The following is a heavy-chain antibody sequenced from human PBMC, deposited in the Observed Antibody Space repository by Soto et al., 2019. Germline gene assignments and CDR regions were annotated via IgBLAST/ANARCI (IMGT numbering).Heavy chain of an antibody. Sequence: EPQLLESGGGLGHPGGSLRLSCAASGFTFSSYGMSWVRQAPGKVLEWVAAISGSGVSTYYADSVRGRSTISRDNSKKTVDLQMNSLRAEDTAVYYCAKFYCISTMCQAPAAKSTGGFEIWGQGTLVTVSS. D-gene: IGHD2-2*01. CDR2: ISGSGVST. CDR3: AKFYCISTMCQAPAAKSTGGFEI. J-gene: IGHJ3*02. V-gene: IGHV3-23*01. CDR1: GFTFSSYG.